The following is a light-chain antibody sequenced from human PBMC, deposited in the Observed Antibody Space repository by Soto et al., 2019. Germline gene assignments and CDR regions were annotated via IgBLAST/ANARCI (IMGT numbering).Light chain of an antibody. CDR1: QSVSVNS. J-gene: IGKJ3*01. CDR2: AAS. CDR3: QQYCGSPYT. V-gene: IGKV3-20*01. Sequence: ELVLTQSPGTLSLSPGERATLSCRASQSVSVNSLAWYQQKGDKAPRLLIYAASTRATGVPDRFSGTGSGTDFDLTISRLETDDSAVYYYQQYCGSPYTFGPGTKVDIK.